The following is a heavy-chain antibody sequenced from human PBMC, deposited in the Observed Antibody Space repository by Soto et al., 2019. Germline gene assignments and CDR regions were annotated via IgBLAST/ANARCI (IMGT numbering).Heavy chain of an antibody. CDR2: FYRSGST. J-gene: IGHJ6*02. CDR1: GXSLNSGFY. Sequence: XTLSLPGAVSGXSLNSGFYWGWVLQPPVKWLWLIGNFYRSGSTYNPSLDRRVTISLDMSKNQFSLNLGSVTAADTGVYYCARAGDGSGIYFESHLFGMAVWGQGTTVTVSS. V-gene: IGHV4-38-2*01. D-gene: IGHD3-10*01. CDR3: ARAGDGSGIYFESHLFGMAV.